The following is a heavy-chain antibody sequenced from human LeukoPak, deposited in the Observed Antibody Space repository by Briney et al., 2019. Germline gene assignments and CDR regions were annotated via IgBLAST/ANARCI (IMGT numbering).Heavy chain of an antibody. CDR3: AKERGSGYPEVDAFDI. D-gene: IGHD3-22*01. Sequence: GGSLRLSCAASGFTFSSYAMSWVRQAPGKGLEWVSAISGSGDSTYYADSVKGRFTISRDNSKNTLYLQMNSLRAEDTAVYYCAKERGSGYPEVDAFDIWGQGTMVTVS. V-gene: IGHV3-23*01. CDR2: ISGSGDST. J-gene: IGHJ3*02. CDR1: GFTFSSYA.